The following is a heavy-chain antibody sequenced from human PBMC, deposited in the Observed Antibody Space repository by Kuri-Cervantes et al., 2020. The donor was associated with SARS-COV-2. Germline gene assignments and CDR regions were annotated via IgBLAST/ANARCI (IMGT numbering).Heavy chain of an antibody. J-gene: IGHJ4*02. Sequence: ASVKVSCKASGYTFTGYYMHWVRQAPGQRLEWMGWTNAGNGNTKYSQKFQGRVTITRDTSAGTAYMELSSLRSEDTAVYYCATNLYGDYPDYWGQGTLVTVSS. D-gene: IGHD4-17*01. V-gene: IGHV1-3*01. CDR3: ATNLYGDYPDY. CDR1: GYTFTGYY. CDR2: TNAGNGNT.